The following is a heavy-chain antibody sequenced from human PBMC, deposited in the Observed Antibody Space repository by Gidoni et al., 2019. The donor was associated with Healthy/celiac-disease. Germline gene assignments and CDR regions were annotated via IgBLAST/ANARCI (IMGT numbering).Heavy chain of an antibody. CDR2: ISSSSSYI. Sequence: EVQLVESGGGLVKPGGSLRLSCAASGFTFSSYSMNWVRQAPGKGLECVSSISSSSSYIYYADSVKGRFTISRDNAKNSLYLQMNSLRAEDTAVYYCARVGREVRGVRESYYFDYWGQGTLVTVSS. CDR3: ARVGREVRGVRESYYFDY. J-gene: IGHJ4*02. V-gene: IGHV3-21*01. CDR1: GFTFSSYS. D-gene: IGHD3-10*01.